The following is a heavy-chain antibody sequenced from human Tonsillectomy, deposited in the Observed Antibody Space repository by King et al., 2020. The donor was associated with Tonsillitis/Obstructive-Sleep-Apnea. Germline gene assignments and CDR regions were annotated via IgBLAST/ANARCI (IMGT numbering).Heavy chain of an antibody. V-gene: IGHV3-43*01. CDR1: GFTFVDYT. CDR3: AKDGGAAARRKYYMDV. CDR2: ISWVGGST. Sequence: VQLVESGGVVVQPGGSLRLSCAASGFTFVDYTRHWVRQAPGKGLDWVSLISWVGGSTYIADSVKGPLTTSRDNSKNSLYLQMNSLRTEGTALYYCAKDGGAAARRKYYMDVWGKGTTVTVSS. D-gene: IGHD6-13*01. J-gene: IGHJ6*03.